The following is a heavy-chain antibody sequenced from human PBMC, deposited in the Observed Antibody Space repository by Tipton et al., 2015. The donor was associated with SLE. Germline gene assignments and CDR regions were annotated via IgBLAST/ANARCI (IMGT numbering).Heavy chain of an antibody. V-gene: IGHV4-59*06. Sequence: TLSLTCTVSDDSFSTYYWSWIRQHSGKGLEWIGYIYDSGSNYYNPSLKSRLSISADTSKNQFSLKLSSVTAADTAVFYCARHGGSSSWLGYCMDVWGQGTMVTVSS. CDR2: IYDSGSN. D-gene: IGHD6-13*01. CDR3: ARHGGSSSWLGYCMDV. CDR1: DDSFSTYY. J-gene: IGHJ6*02.